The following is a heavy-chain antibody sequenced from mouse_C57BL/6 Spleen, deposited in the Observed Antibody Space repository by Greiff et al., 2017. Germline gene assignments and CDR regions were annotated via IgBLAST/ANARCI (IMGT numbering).Heavy chain of an antibody. D-gene: IGHD2-1*01. Sequence: DVQLVESGGGLVKPGGSPKLSCAASGFTLSSYAMSWVRQTPEKRLEWVATISDGGSYTYYPDNVKGRFTISRDNAKNNLYLQMIHLKSEDTAMYYCARDGNYVYYFDYWGQGTTLTVSS. J-gene: IGHJ2*01. V-gene: IGHV5-4*01. CDR1: GFTLSSYA. CDR3: ARDGNYVYYFDY. CDR2: ISDGGSYT.